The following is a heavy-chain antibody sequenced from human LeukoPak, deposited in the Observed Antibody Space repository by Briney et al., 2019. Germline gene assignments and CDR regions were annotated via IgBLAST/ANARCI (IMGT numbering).Heavy chain of an antibody. D-gene: IGHD3-9*01. V-gene: IGHV3-21*01. CDR3: ARGHYDVLAASYKWTPDY. CDR2: ITSGGDYI. CDR1: GFTFSSYW. J-gene: IGHJ4*02. Sequence: GGSLRLSCAASGFTFSSYWMNWVRQAPGKGLEWVSSITSGGDYIYYADSVKGRFTTSRDNAKNSLSLQLNSLRVEDTAVYYCARGHYDVLAASYKWTPDYWGQGTLVTVSS.